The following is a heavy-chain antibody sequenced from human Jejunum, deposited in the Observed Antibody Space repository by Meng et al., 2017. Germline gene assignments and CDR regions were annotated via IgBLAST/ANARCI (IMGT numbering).Heavy chain of an antibody. CDR2: IFYSGTT. V-gene: IGHV4-39*06. CDR3: ARDTAGFGP. J-gene: IGHJ5*02. CDR1: GGSISTAGYY. Sequence: RLRRQESGPGLVKPSGTLSLTCAVSGGSISTAGYYWGWIRQSPGKGLEWIGSIFYSGTTYYNPSLKSRVTISIDTSKNQFSLKMNSVTAADTAVYYCARDTAGFGPWGQGTLVTVSS. D-gene: IGHD6-13*01.